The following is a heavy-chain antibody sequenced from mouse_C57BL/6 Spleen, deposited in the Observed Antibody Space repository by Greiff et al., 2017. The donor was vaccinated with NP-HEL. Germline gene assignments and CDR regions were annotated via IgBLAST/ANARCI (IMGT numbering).Heavy chain of an antibody. CDR1: GYTFTSYW. CDR2: IDPSDSYT. J-gene: IGHJ3*01. D-gene: IGHD2-3*01. Sequence: QVQLQQPGAELVKPGASVKLSCKASGYTFTSYWMQWVKQRPGQGLEWIGEIDPSDSYTNYNQKFKGKATLTVDTSSSTAYMQLSSLTSEDSAVYYCARSYDPFAYWGQGTLVTVSA. CDR3: ARSYDPFAY. V-gene: IGHV1-50*01.